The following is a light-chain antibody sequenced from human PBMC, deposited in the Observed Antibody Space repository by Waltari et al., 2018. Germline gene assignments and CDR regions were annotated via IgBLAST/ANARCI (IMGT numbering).Light chain of an antibody. Sequence: EIVLTQSPATLSLSPGERATLSCRASQSVSSYLAWYQQKPGQAPRLLIYDASNRATGIPARFRGSGSGTDFTLTISSLGPEDFAVYYCQQRSHWPTFGGGTKVEIK. CDR3: QQRSHWPT. CDR1: QSVSSY. CDR2: DAS. V-gene: IGKV3-11*01. J-gene: IGKJ4*01.